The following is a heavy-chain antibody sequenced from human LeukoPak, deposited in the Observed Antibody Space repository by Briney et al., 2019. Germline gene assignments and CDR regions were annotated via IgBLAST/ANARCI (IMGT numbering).Heavy chain of an antibody. CDR2: INPNTCAT. V-gene: IGHV1-2*02. Sequence: ASVTVSCRPSGYTFTGYYLHWVRQAPGQVFEWMGWINPNTCATMYAQKFEGRVTLSRDTSIDTAYMELTGLRPDDTAVYFCARDRVGSGWPRPYYFEFWGQGTQATVSS. J-gene: IGHJ4*02. CDR1: GYTFTGYY. D-gene: IGHD6-19*01. CDR3: ARDRVGSGWPRPYYFEF.